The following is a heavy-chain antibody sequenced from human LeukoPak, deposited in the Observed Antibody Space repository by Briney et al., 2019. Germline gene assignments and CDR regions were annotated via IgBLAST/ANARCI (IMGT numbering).Heavy chain of an antibody. CDR1: GFTFRSYS. CDR2: ISGSGGNT. J-gene: IGHJ4*02. Sequence: PGGSLRLSCAASGFTFRSYSMSWVRRAPGKGPEWVSSISGSGGNTYYADSVKGRFTISRDNSQNTLYLQMNTLRAEDTAVYYCAKVLSGYHFDYWGQGTLVTVSS. CDR3: AKVLSGYHFDY. V-gene: IGHV3-23*01. D-gene: IGHD5-12*01.